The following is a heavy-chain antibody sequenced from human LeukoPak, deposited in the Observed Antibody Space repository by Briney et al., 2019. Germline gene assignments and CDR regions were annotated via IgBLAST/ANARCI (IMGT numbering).Heavy chain of an antibody. D-gene: IGHD2-21*02. Sequence: SETLSLTCTVSGGSISSSSYYWGWIRQPPGKGLEWIGSIYYSGSTYYNPSLKSRATISVDTSKNQFSLKLSSVTAADTAVYYCARTVTAPLGYYFDYWGQGTLVTVSS. CDR3: ARTVTAPLGYYFDY. V-gene: IGHV4-39*07. CDR2: IYYSGST. CDR1: GGSISSSSYY. J-gene: IGHJ4*02.